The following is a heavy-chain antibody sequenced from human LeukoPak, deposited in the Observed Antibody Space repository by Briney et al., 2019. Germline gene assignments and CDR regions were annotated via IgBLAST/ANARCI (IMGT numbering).Heavy chain of an antibody. D-gene: IGHD4-17*01. CDR1: GGSLNSNDYY. CDR2: IYYSGST. J-gene: IGHJ4*02. V-gene: IGHV4-30-4*01. CDR3: ARGRETTVTTPLDY. Sequence: SETLSLTCTVSGGSLNSNDYYWSWIRQPPGKGLEWIGYIYYSGSTYYNPSLKSRVTISLDTSKNQFSLKLSSVTAADTAVYYCARGRETTVTTPLDYWGQGTLVTVSS.